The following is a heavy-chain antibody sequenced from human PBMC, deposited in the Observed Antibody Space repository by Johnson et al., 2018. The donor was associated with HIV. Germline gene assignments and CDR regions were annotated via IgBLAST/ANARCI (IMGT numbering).Heavy chain of an antibody. Sequence: VQLVESGGGLVQPGGSLRLSCAAFGFTVSRNYMSWVRQAPGKGLEWVSVIYSGGSTYYADPVKGRFTISRDNSKNTLYLHMNSLRAEDTAVYYCARDQSNGWNRGAFDIWGQGIVVTVSS. CDR1: GFTVSRNY. J-gene: IGHJ3*02. CDR3: ARDQSNGWNRGAFDI. V-gene: IGHV3-66*01. CDR2: IYSGGST. D-gene: IGHD6-19*01.